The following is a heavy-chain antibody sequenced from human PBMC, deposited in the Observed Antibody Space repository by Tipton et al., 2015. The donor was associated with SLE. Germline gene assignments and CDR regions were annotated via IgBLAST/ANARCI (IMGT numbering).Heavy chain of an antibody. CDR2: IIAYNGNT. D-gene: IGHD3-22*01. V-gene: IGHV1-18*01. CDR1: GGTFSSYA. Sequence: QVQLVQSGAEVKKPGSSVKVSCKASGGTFSSYAISWVRQAPGQGLEWMGGIIAYNGNTNYAQKLQGRVTMTTDTSTSTAYMELRSLRSDDTAVYYCARDITMIVVVITGDAFDIWGQGTMVTVSS. J-gene: IGHJ3*02. CDR3: ARDITMIVVVITGDAFDI.